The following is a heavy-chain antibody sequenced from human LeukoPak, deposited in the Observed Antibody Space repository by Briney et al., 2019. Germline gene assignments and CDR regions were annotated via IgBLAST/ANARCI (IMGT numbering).Heavy chain of an antibody. D-gene: IGHD2-15*01. V-gene: IGHV1-69*05. CDR3: ARVRYCSGGSCYGLFAFDI. CDR2: IIPIFGTA. J-gene: IGHJ3*02. CDR1: GGTFTSYA. Sequence: PVASVKVSCKASGGTFTSYAMTWVRQAPGQGLEWMGRIIPIFGTANYAQKFQGRVTITTDESTSTAYMELSSLRSEDTAVYYCARVRYCSGGSCYGLFAFDIWGQGTMVTVSS.